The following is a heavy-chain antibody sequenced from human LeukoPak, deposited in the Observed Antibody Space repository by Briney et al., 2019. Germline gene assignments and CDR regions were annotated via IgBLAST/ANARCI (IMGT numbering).Heavy chain of an antibody. Sequence: GGSLRLSCAASGFTFSSYEMNWVRQAPGKGLEWVSYISSSGSTIYYADSVKGRFTISRDNSKNTLYLQMNSLRAEDTAVYYCARTGPIDAFDIWGQGTMVTVSS. J-gene: IGHJ3*02. CDR3: ARTGPIDAFDI. CDR1: GFTFSSYE. D-gene: IGHD1-14*01. V-gene: IGHV3-48*03. CDR2: ISSSGSTI.